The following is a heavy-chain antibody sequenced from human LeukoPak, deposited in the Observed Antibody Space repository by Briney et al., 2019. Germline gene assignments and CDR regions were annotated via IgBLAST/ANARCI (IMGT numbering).Heavy chain of an antibody. J-gene: IGHJ3*02. CDR2: INWNGGST. V-gene: IGHV3-20*04. D-gene: IGHD1-26*01. CDR1: GFTFSRYG. CDR3: ARVERIVGATNAFDI. Sequence: GGSLRLSCAASGFTFSRYGMHWVRQAPGKGLEWVSGINWNGGSTGYADSVKGRFTISRDNAKNSLYLQMNSLRAEDTALYYCARVERIVGATNAFDIWGQGTMVTVSS.